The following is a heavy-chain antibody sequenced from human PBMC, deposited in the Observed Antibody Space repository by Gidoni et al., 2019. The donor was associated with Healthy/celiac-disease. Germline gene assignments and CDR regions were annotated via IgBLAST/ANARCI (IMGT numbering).Heavy chain of an antibody. D-gene: IGHD6-13*01. CDR3: ARDSTSSSWLNWFDP. J-gene: IGHJ5*02. CDR2: IYTSGST. Sequence: QVQLQESGPGLVKPSETLSLTCTVSGGAISSYYWSWIRQPAGKGLEWIGRIYTSGSTNYNPSLKSRVTMSVDTSKNQFSLKLSSVTAADTAVYYCARDSTSSSWLNWFDPWGQGTLVTVSS. CDR1: GGAISSYY. V-gene: IGHV4-4*07.